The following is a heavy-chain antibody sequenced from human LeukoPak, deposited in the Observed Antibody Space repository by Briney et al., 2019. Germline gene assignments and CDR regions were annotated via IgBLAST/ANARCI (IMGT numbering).Heavy chain of an antibody. J-gene: IGHJ3*02. CDR1: GGTFSSYA. CDR2: IIPIFGTR. CDR3: ARDTRRQSSSGYYLMDAFDI. V-gene: IGHV1-69*05. D-gene: IGHD3-22*01. Sequence: SVKVSCKASGGTFSSYAISWVRQAPGQGLEWMGRIIPIFGTRNYAQKFQGRVTIITDESTSTAYMELSSLRSEDTAVYYCARDTRRQSSSGYYLMDAFDIWGQGTMVTVSS.